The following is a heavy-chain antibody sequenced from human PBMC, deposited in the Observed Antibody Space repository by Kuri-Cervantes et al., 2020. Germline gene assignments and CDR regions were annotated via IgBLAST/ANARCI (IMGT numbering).Heavy chain of an antibody. Sequence: GESLKISCAASGFTFSNAWMSWVRQAPGKGLEWVAVIWYDGSNKYYADSVKGRFTISRDNSKNTLYLQMNSLRAEDTAVYYCARPTRPDYYYYMDVWGKGTTVTVSS. J-gene: IGHJ6*03. CDR2: IWYDGSNK. D-gene: IGHD4-17*01. CDR3: ARPTRPDYYYYMDV. V-gene: IGHV3-33*08. CDR1: GFTFSNAW.